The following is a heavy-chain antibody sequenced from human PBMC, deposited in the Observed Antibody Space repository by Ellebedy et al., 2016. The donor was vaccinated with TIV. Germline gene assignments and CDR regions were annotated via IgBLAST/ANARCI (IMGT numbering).Heavy chain of an antibody. V-gene: IGHV3-13*01. J-gene: IGHJ3*02. CDR2: IGTAGDT. D-gene: IGHD1-1*01. CDR1: GFTFSSYD. Sequence: GESLKISXAASGFTFSSYDMHWVRQATGKGLEWVSAIGTAGDTYYPGSVKGRFTISRENAKNSLYLQMNSLRAEDTAVYYCAREGLTTDAFDIWGQGTMVTVSS. CDR3: AREGLTTDAFDI.